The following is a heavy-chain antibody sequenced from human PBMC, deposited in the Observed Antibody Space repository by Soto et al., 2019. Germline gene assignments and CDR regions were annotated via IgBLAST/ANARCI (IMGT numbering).Heavy chain of an antibody. Sequence: PGGSLRLSCAASGFTFSTYSMTWVRQTPGKGLEWVAHITATGGNTYYADSVRGRFTISRDTSGNTLYLQMNSLRAEDTALYYFAKFKREYGNHDLHHIWGQGT. CDR1: GFTFSTYS. J-gene: IGHJ3*02. D-gene: IGHD1-1*01. V-gene: IGHV3-23*01. CDR3: AKFKREYGNHDLHHI. CDR2: ITATGGNT.